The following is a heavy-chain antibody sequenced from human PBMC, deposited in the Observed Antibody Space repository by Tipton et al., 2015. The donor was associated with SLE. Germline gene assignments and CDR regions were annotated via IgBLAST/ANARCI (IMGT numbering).Heavy chain of an antibody. CDR2: INHSGST. V-gene: IGHV4-34*01. CDR3: ARGVRYSSGKSAFDI. D-gene: IGHD6-25*01. CDR1: GGSFSGYY. Sequence: TLSLTCAVYGGSFSGYYWSWIRQPPGKGLEWIGEINHSGSTNYNPSLKSRVTISINTSKNQFSLNLSSVTAADTAVYFCARGVRYSSGKSAFDIWGQGTMVIVSS. J-gene: IGHJ3*02.